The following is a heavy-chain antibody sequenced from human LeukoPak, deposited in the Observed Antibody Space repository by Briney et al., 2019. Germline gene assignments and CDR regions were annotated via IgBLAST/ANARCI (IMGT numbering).Heavy chain of an antibody. CDR2: ISCGGSNT. CDR1: GFTFSSYA. J-gene: IGHJ4*02. D-gene: IGHD3-10*01. Sequence: GGSLRLSCAASGFTFSSYAMHWVRQAPGKGLEWVAVISCGGSNTYYADSVKGRFTISRDNPKNTLYLQLNSLRAEDSAVYYCARDSTYYYGSGSSGPHYFDYWGQGTLVTVSS. V-gene: IGHV3-30*01. CDR3: ARDSTYYYGSGSSGPHYFDY.